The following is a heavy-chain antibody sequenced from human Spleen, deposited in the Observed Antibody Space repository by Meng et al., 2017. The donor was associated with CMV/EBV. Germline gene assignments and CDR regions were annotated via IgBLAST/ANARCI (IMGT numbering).Heavy chain of an antibody. CDR3: ARDIRGSDYYYGMDV. CDR1: EFTFSNYR. Sequence: LKISCAAFEFTFSNYRMNWVRQAPGKGLERISFISTTSSYIDYADSVKGRFTISRDNARNSLFLQMNSLRAEDTAVYYCARDIRGSDYYYGMDVWGQGTTVTVSS. J-gene: IGHJ6*02. V-gene: IGHV3-21*01. D-gene: IGHD3-10*01. CDR2: ISTTSSYI.